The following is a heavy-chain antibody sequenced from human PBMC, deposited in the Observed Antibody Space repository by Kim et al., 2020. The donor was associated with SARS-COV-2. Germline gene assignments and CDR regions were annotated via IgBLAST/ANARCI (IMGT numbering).Heavy chain of an antibody. J-gene: IGHJ1*01. CDR3: AKGIAAAVLGYFQH. V-gene: IGHV1-3*01. D-gene: IGHD6-13*01. Sequence: SQTFQGRVTITRDTSASTAYMELSSLKSEDTAVYYCAKGIAAAVLGYFQHWGQGTLVTVSS.